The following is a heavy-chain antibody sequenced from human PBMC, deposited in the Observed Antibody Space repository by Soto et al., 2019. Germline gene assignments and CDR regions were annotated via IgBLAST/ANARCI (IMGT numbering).Heavy chain of an antibody. CDR2: ISGGGDRA. Sequence: EVQLLESGGGLVQPGGSLRLSCVGSGFTFINYAMNWVRQTPGKGLEWVSTISGGGDRALHADTVKGRFTISRDNSKNTVNLQMNSLRADDTAVYYCARKVLGSTSRPDWWYFDLWGRGTLVTVSS. J-gene: IGHJ2*01. CDR1: GFTFINYA. CDR3: ARKVLGSTSRPDWWYFDL. V-gene: IGHV3-23*01. D-gene: IGHD2-2*01.